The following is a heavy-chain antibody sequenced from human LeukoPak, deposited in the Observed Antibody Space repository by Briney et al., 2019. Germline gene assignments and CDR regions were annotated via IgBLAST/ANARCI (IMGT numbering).Heavy chain of an antibody. Sequence: GGSLRLSCAASGFTFSSYGMHWVRQAPGKGLEWVAVISYDGSNKYYADSVKGRFTISRDNSKNTLYLQMNSLRAEDTAVYYCVKLEIPGYGDHDYWGQGTLVTVSS. CDR3: VKLEIPGYGDHDY. J-gene: IGHJ4*02. CDR2: ISYDGSNK. V-gene: IGHV3-30*18. CDR1: GFTFSSYG. D-gene: IGHD4-17*01.